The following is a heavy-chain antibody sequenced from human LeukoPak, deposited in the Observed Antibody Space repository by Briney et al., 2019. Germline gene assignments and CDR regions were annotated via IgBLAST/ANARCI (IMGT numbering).Heavy chain of an antibody. Sequence: SVKVSCEASGGTFSSYAISWVRQAPGQGLEWMGGIIPIFGTANYAQKFQGRVTITTDESTSTAYMELSSLRSEDTAVYYCARGSQDSSGYYYVGFDYWGQGTLVTVSS. V-gene: IGHV1-69*05. D-gene: IGHD3-22*01. CDR1: GGTFSSYA. J-gene: IGHJ4*02. CDR3: ARGSQDSSGYYYVGFDY. CDR2: IIPIFGTA.